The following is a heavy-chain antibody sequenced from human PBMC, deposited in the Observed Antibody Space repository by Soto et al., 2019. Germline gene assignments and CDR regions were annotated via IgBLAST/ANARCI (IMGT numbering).Heavy chain of an antibody. J-gene: IGHJ5*02. Sequence: SETLSLTCAVYGGSFSGYYWSWIRQPPGKGLEWIGEINHSGSTNYNPSLKSRVTISVDTSKNQFSLKLSSVTAADTAVYYCARHSDSSRYNWFAPWGQGTLVTVSS. CDR1: GGSFSGYY. V-gene: IGHV4-34*01. CDR2: INHSGST. CDR3: ARHSDSSRYNWFAP. D-gene: IGHD6-13*01.